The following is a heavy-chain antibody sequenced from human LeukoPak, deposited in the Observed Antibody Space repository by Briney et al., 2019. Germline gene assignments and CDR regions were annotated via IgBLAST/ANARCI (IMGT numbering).Heavy chain of an antibody. J-gene: IGHJ6*03. Sequence: GGSLRLSCAASGFTFNSYWMHWVRQGPGKGLVWVSRINSDGSRTNYVDSAKGRFTISRDNAKNSLYLQLNSLRAEDTAVYYCARGAYSSGWWDYYYYMDVWGTGTTVTVSS. D-gene: IGHD6-13*01. CDR3: ARGAYSSGWWDYYYYMDV. CDR1: GFTFNSYW. CDR2: INSDGSRT. V-gene: IGHV3-74*01.